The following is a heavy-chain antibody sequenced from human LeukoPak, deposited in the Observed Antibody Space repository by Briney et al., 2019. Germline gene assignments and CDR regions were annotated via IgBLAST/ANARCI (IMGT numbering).Heavy chain of an antibody. CDR3: AREYVWGSYRYPDY. CDR2: IFSNDGK. J-gene: IGHJ4*02. D-gene: IGHD3-16*02. Sequence: SGPVLVKPTETLTLTCSVSGFSLSNAKMGVSWIRQPPGKALEWLAHIFSNDGKSYSTSQKSRLTISNDTSKSQEVLTMTNMDPVDTATYYCAREYVWGSYRYPDYWGQGTLVTVSS. CDR1: GFSLSNAKMG. V-gene: IGHV2-26*01.